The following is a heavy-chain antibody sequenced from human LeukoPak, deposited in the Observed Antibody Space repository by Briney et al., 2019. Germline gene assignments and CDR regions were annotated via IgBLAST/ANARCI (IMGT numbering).Heavy chain of an antibody. CDR2: IHYSGST. V-gene: IGHV4-59*08. CDR1: GGSISSYY. CDR3: TRAGPAVYWDFDL. J-gene: IGHJ2*01. Sequence: SETLSLTCTVSGGSISSYYWSWIRQPPGKGLEWIGYIHYSGSTNYKPSLKSRVAISVDTSKNQSALKLTSVTATDTAMYYCTRAGPAVYWDFDLWGRGTLVTVSS.